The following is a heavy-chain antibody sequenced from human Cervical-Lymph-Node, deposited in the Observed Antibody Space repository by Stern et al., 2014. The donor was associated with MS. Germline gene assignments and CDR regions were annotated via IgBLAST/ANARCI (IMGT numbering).Heavy chain of an antibody. CDR2: VWNDGSKE. D-gene: IGHD2/OR15-2a*01. CDR1: GLTFSTSV. Sequence: DQLVESGGGVVQPGRSLRLFCVASGLTFSTSVMHWVRQASGKGLEWVAVVWNDGSKEHFTESVKGRFASSRDTAKNTLHLQMSSLRAEDTAVYFCATSTASDAFDIWGQGTLVTVSS. J-gene: IGHJ3*02. CDR3: ATSTASDAFDI. V-gene: IGHV3-33*01.